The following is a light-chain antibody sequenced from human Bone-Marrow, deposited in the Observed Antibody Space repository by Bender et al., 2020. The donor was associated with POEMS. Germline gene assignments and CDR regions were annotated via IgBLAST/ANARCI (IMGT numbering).Light chain of an antibody. Sequence: QSALTQPRSVSGSPGQSVAISCSGTSSNVGGYNRVSWYQHHPGKAPTLIMYDVNTRPSGVPDRYSGSKSGNTASRAISGLQAEDEVDYYCCSHAGSYTWIFGGGTKLTVL. J-gene: IGLJ2*01. CDR1: SSNVGGYNR. CDR3: CSHAGSYTWI. V-gene: IGLV2-11*01. CDR2: DVN.